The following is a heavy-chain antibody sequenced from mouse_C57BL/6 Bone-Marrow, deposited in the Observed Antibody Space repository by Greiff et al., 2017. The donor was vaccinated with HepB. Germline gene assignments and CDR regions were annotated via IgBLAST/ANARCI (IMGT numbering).Heavy chain of an antibody. CDR2: IYPGDGDT. V-gene: IGHV1-80*01. J-gene: IGHJ4*01. CDR1: GYAFSSYW. D-gene: IGHD1-1*01. CDR3: ARFYYGSHYAMDY. Sequence: QVQLQQSGAELVKPGASVKISCKASGYAFSSYWMNWVKQRPGKGLEWIGQIYPGDGDTNYNGKFKGKATLTADKSSSTAYMQLSSLTSEDSAVYFCARFYYGSHYAMDYWGQGTSVTVSS.